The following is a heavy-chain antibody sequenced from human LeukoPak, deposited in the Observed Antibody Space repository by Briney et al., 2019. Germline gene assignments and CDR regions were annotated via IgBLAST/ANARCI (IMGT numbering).Heavy chain of an antibody. CDR3: AKESGYCSGGSCYDVIGYFQH. CDR1: GFTFSSYA. V-gene: IGHV3-23*01. J-gene: IGHJ1*01. Sequence: PGGSLRLSCAASGFTFSSYAMSWVRQAPGKGLEWVSAISGSGGNTYYADSVKGRFTISRDNSKNTLYLQMNSLRAEDTAVYYCAKESGYCSGGSCYDVIGYFQHWGQGTLVTVSS. D-gene: IGHD2-15*01. CDR2: ISGSGGNT.